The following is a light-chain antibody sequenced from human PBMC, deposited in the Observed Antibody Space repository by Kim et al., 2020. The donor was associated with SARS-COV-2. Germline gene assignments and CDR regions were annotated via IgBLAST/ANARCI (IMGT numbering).Light chain of an antibody. V-gene: IGLV3-1*01. Sequence: SPGQTASITCSGDKLGDKYACWYQQKPGQSPVLVIYQDSKRPAGIPGRFSGSNSGNTATLTIGGTQAMDEADYYCQAWDSSNVVFGGGTQLTVL. J-gene: IGLJ2*01. CDR1: KLGDKY. CDR2: QDS. CDR3: QAWDSSNVV.